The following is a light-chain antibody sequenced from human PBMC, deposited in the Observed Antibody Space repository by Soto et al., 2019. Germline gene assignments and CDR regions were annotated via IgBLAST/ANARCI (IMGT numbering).Light chain of an antibody. J-gene: IGLJ2*01. CDR1: RSDVGSYNS. V-gene: IGLV2-23*02. CDR3: CSYAGSSTVV. Sequence: QSALTQPASVSGSPGQSITISCTGTRSDVGSYNSVSWYQQHPGKAPRVMIFEVTQRPSGISNRFSGSKSGNTASLTISGLQAEDEADYFCCSYAGSSTVVFGGGTKLTVL. CDR2: EVT.